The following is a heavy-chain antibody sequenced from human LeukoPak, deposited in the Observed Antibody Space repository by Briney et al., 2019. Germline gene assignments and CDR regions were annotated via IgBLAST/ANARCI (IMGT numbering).Heavy chain of an antibody. D-gene: IGHD2-15*01. Sequence: GGSLRLSCAASGFTFSNHAMSWVRQTPGRGLQWISVISGSGRTTEYADSVKGRFTISRDNSKNTLSLQMNSLRVEDTAIYYCVKNVVVKRYIDYWGQGTLVTVSS. J-gene: IGHJ4*02. CDR1: GFTFSNHA. CDR2: ISGSGRTT. CDR3: VKNVVVKRYIDY. V-gene: IGHV3-23*01.